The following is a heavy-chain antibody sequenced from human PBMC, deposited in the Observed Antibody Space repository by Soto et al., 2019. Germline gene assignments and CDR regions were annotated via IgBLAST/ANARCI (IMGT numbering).Heavy chain of an antibody. V-gene: IGHV3-30*18. Sequence: GGSLRLSCAASGFTFSSYGMHWVRQAPGKGLEWVAVISYDGSNKYYADSVKGRFTISRDNSKNTLYLQMNSLRAEDTAVYYCAKDTSHGLGFDYWGQGTLVTVSS. J-gene: IGHJ4*02. CDR2: ISYDGSNK. CDR3: AKDTSHGLGFDY. D-gene: IGHD6-19*01. CDR1: GFTFSSYG.